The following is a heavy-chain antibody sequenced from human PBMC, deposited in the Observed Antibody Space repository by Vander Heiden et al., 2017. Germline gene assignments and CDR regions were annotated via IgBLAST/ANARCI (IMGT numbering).Heavy chain of an antibody. Sequence: QVHLQQWGAGLLKPSETPSLTCAVSGGSFSGYFWSWIRQAPGKGLEWIGEINHSVGTNYNPSLKSRVTISLDTSKNQFSLKLTSVTAADTAVYYCAREMTSAYNWFDPWGQGTLVTVSS. D-gene: IGHD6-25*01. CDR1: GGSFSGYF. J-gene: IGHJ5*02. CDR2: INHSVGT. V-gene: IGHV4-34*02. CDR3: AREMTSAYNWFDP.